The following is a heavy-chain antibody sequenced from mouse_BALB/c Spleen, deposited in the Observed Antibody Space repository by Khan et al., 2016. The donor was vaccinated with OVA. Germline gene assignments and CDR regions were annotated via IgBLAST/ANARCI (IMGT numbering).Heavy chain of an antibody. Sequence: VHVKQSGPELVKPGASVKMSCKASGYTFTSYVMHWVKQKPGQGLEWIGYINPYNDGTKYNEKFKGKATLTSDKSSSTAYMELSSLTAEDSAVYYCARSLYYGSADYWGQGTTLTVSS. V-gene: IGHV1S136*01. CDR2: INPYNDGT. J-gene: IGHJ2*01. CDR3: ARSLYYGSADY. D-gene: IGHD1-1*01. CDR1: GYTFTSYV.